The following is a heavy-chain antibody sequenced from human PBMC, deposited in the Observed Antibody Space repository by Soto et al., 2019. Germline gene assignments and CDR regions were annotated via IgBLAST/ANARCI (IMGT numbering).Heavy chain of an antibody. CDR1: GYTFTSYD. J-gene: IGHJ5*02. D-gene: IGHD3-3*01. Sequence: ASVKVSCKASGYTFTSYDINCVRQATGQGLEWMGWMNPNSGNTGYAQKFQGRVTMTRNTSISTAYMELSSLRSEDTAVYYCARAYHDFWSGYYTWGQGTLVTVSS. V-gene: IGHV1-8*01. CDR2: MNPNSGNT. CDR3: ARAYHDFWSGYYT.